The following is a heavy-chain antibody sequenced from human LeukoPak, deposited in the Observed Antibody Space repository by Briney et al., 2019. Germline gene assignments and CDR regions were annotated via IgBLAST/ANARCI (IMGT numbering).Heavy chain of an antibody. CDR1: GFTFSSYS. Sequence: GGSLRLSCAASGFTFSSYSMNWVRQAPGKGLECVSYISSSSSTIYYADSVKGRFTISRDSAKNSLYLQMNSLRAEDTAVYYCARVPLAEAVAGTLFDYWGQGTLVTVSS. V-gene: IGHV3-48*01. CDR2: ISSSSSTI. D-gene: IGHD6-19*01. CDR3: ARVPLAEAVAGTLFDY. J-gene: IGHJ4*02.